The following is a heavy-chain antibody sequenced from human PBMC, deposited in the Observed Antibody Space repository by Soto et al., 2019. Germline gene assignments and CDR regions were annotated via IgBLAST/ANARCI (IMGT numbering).Heavy chain of an antibody. CDR2: INPNSGGT. Sequence: EASVKVSCKASGYTFTGYYMHWVRQAPGQGLEWMGWINPNSGGTNYAQKFQGRVTMTRDTSISTAYMELSRLRSDDTAVYYCARAWDYYDSSGLNWFDPWGQGTLVTVSS. J-gene: IGHJ5*02. CDR1: GYTFTGYY. CDR3: ARAWDYYDSSGLNWFDP. D-gene: IGHD3-22*01. V-gene: IGHV1-2*02.